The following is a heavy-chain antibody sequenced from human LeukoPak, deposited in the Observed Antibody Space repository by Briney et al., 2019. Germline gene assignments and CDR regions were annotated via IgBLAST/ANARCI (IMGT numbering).Heavy chain of an antibody. V-gene: IGHV4-61*01. D-gene: IGHD3-10*01. CDR2: IYYSGST. CDR1: GGSVSSGSYY. CDR3: ARERASRGGSGSFSWFDP. Sequence: SETLSLTCTVSGGSVSSGSYYWSWIRQPPGKGLEWIGYIYYSGSTNYNPSLKSRVTISVDTSKNQFSLKLSSVTAADTAVYYCARERASRGGSGSFSWFDPWGQGTLVTVSS. J-gene: IGHJ5*02.